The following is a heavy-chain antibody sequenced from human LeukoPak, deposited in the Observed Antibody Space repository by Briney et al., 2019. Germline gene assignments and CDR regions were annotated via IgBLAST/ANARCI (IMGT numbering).Heavy chain of an antibody. CDR3: ASFSYYDFWSAYSWFDR. J-gene: IGHJ5*02. D-gene: IGHD3-3*01. V-gene: IGHV1-69*13. CDR2: IIPIFGTA. Sequence: GASVKVSCKASGGTFSSYAISWVRQAPGQGLEWMGGIIPIFGTANYAQKFQGRVTITADESTSTAYMELSSLRSEDTAVYYCASFSYYDFWSAYSWFDRWGEGTLVTVSS. CDR1: GGTFSSYA.